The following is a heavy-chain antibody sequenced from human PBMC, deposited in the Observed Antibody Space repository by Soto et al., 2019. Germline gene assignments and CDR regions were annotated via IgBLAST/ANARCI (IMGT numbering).Heavy chain of an antibody. Sequence: TLSLTCNVSGGSISKFYWAWIRKTAGNGLEWMGRVYATGTTDYNPSLRSRVAMSVDISKKTFSLRLRSVTGADSGVYYCVRDGSKSLRDWFDPWGQGRLVTVSS. CDR3: VRDGSKSLRDWFDP. CDR1: GGSISKFY. CDR2: VYATGTT. V-gene: IGHV4-4*07. J-gene: IGHJ5*02.